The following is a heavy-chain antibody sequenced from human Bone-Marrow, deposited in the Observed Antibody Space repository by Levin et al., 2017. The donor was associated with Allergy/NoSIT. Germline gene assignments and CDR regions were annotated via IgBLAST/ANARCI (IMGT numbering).Heavy chain of an antibody. CDR2: VNNNGGNT. D-gene: IGHD3-16*02. Sequence: GESLKISCSASGFTFSDYPMHWVRQAPGKGLEYVSAVNNNGGNTYYADSVKGRFTISRDNSKNTLYLQMSCLRAEDTAIYYCVKRAGSGTYHYDYWGQGTLVTVSS. CDR1: GFTFSDYP. CDR3: VKRAGSGTYHYDY. V-gene: IGHV3-64D*06. J-gene: IGHJ4*02.